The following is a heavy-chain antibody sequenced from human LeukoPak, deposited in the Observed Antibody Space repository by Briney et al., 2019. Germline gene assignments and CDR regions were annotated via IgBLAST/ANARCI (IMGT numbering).Heavy chain of an antibody. D-gene: IGHD2-2*01. CDR3: ARAYCSSTSCYEGYFDY. J-gene: IGHJ4*02. Sequence: PSETLSLTCTVSGGSISSSSHYWGWIRQPPGKGLEWIGSIYYSGSTYYNPSLKSRVTISVDTSKNQFSLKLSSVTAADTAVYYCARAYCSSTSCYEGYFDYWGQGTLVTVSS. CDR1: GGSISSSSHY. CDR2: IYYSGST. V-gene: IGHV4-39*07.